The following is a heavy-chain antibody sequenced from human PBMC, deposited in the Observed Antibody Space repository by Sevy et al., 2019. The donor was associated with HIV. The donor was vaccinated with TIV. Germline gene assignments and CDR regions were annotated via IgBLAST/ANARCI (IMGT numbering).Heavy chain of an antibody. J-gene: IGHJ1*01. V-gene: IGHV3-21*01. D-gene: IGHD6-19*01. CDR3: ARAYSSGWYHYFQH. CDR1: GSTFSSYS. Sequence: GRSLRLSCAASGSTFSSYSMNWVRQAPGKGLEWVSSISSSSSYIYYADSVKGRFTISRDNAKNSLYLQMNSLRAEDTAVYYCARAYSSGWYHYFQHWGQGTLVTVSS. CDR2: ISSSSSYI.